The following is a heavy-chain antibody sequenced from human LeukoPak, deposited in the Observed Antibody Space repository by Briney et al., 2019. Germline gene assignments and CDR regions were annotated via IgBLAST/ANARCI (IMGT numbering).Heavy chain of an antibody. Sequence: PSETLSLTCTVFGGSISSYYWSWIRQPPGKGLEWIGYIYYSGSTNYNPSLKSRVTISVDTSKNQFSLKLSSVTAADTAVYYCARGGLTWFGESDDGGYFDYWGQGTLVAVSS. CDR3: ARGGLTWFGESDDGGYFDY. D-gene: IGHD3-10*01. J-gene: IGHJ4*02. CDR2: IYYSGST. V-gene: IGHV4-59*01. CDR1: GGSISSYY.